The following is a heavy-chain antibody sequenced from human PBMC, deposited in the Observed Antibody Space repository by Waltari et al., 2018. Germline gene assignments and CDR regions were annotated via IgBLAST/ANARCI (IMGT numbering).Heavy chain of an antibody. CDR1: GFSFTTYS. V-gene: IGHV3-7*03. CDR2: IRQDYGV. CDR3: ARWRGQQSEFDS. D-gene: IGHD3-3*01. J-gene: IGHJ4*02. Sequence: EVQLVESGGGLVQPGGSLRLSCAASGFSFTTYSMAWVRQAPGKGVEWVANIRQDYGVEEVDSVKGRFTIARDSAKNSRYLQMNSLRAEDTAMYYCARWRGQQSEFDSWGPGTLVTVSS.